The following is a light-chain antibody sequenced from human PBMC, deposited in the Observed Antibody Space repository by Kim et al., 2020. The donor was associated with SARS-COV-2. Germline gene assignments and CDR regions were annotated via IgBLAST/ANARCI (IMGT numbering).Light chain of an antibody. CDR2: GAA. CDR1: ESVRSG. J-gene: IGKJ1*01. V-gene: IGKV1-5*01. CDR3: QQYIEYSRT. Sequence: VVGGGAMRWRASESVRSGWAWEQQKPGKAPKLGVGGAATGESGVPPRCGGGGAGREFTVTITRLRSDDSATHYCQQYIEYSRTFGQGTKVDIK.